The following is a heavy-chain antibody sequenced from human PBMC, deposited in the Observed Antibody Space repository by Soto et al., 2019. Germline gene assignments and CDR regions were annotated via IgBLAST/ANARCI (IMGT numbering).Heavy chain of an antibody. V-gene: IGHV1-46*01. CDR2: INPSGGST. Sequence: GASVKVSCKASGYTFTSYYMHWVRQAPGQGLEWMGIINPSGGSTSYAQKFQGRVTMTRDTSASTVYMELSSLRSEDTAVYYCARQQLERLFDYWGQGTLVTVSS. CDR1: GYTFTSYY. D-gene: IGHD1-1*01. J-gene: IGHJ4*02. CDR3: ARQQLERLFDY.